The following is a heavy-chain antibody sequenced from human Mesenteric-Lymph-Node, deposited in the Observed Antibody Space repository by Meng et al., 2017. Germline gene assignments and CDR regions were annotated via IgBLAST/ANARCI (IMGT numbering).Heavy chain of an antibody. V-gene: IGHV4-4*02. D-gene: IGHD6-19*01. CDR1: GGSISSSNW. CDR2: IYHSGST. CDR3: ARVGQWLPIDY. Sequence: HVHLQEAGPGVVKLSGTLSLTCAVSGGSISSSNWWSWVRQPPGKGLEWIGEIYHSGSTNYNPSLKSRVTISVDKSKNQFSLNLSSVTAADTAVYYCARVGQWLPIDYWGQGTLVTVSS. J-gene: IGHJ4*02.